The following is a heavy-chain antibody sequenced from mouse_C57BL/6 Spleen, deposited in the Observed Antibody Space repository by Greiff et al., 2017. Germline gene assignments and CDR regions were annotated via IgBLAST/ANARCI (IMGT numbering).Heavy chain of an antibody. CDR2: ISSGSSTI. CDR3: AREGANDWFAY. Sequence: VQLKESGGGLVKPGGSLKLSCAASGFTFSDYGMHWVRQAPEKGLEWVAYISSGSSTIYYADTVKGRFTISRDNAKNTLFLQMTSLRSEDTAMYYCAREGANDWFAYWGQGTLVTVSA. D-gene: IGHD6-1*01. V-gene: IGHV5-17*01. J-gene: IGHJ3*01. CDR1: GFTFSDYG.